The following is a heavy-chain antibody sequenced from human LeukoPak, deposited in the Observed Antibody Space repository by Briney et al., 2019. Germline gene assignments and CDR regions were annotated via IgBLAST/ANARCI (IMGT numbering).Heavy chain of an antibody. J-gene: IGHJ4*02. Sequence: GGSLRLSCAASGFTFDDYAMHWVRQAPGKGLEWVSGISWNSGIIGYADSVKGRFTISRDNAKNPLYLHMNSLRAEDTALYSCAKGYYYDSSGYLGYWGQGALVTVSS. CDR3: AKGYYYDSSGYLGY. CDR1: GFTFDDYA. CDR2: ISWNSGII. D-gene: IGHD3-22*01. V-gene: IGHV3-9*01.